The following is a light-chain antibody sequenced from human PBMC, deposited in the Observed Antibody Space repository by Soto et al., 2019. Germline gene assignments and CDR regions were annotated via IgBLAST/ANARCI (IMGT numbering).Light chain of an antibody. Sequence: EIVLTQSPGTLALSPGERATLSCRASQSVSSSYLAWYQQKPGQAPRLLIYGASSRAPRIRDRFSGSGSGTDFTLTLTRLEPQDFAVYYCLQYGSTLWTFGQGNKVEIK. J-gene: IGKJ1*01. CDR2: GAS. CDR1: QSVSSSY. V-gene: IGKV3-20*01. CDR3: LQYGSTLWT.